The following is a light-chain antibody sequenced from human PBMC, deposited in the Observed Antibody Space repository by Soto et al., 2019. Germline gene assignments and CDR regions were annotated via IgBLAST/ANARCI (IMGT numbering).Light chain of an antibody. CDR1: SSDVGGYNY. CDR2: DVS. CDR3: CSYAGSLLKV. J-gene: IGLJ2*01. Sequence: QSVLTQPRSVSGSPGQSVTISCTGTSSDVGGYNYVSWYQQHPGKAPKLMIYDVSKRPSGVPDRFSGSKSGNTASLTISGLQAEDEADYYCCSYAGSLLKVFGGGTKLTVL. V-gene: IGLV2-11*01.